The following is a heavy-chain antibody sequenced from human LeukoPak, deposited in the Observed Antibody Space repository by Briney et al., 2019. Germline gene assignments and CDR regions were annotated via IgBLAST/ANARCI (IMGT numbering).Heavy chain of an antibody. CDR2: IIPIFGTA. Sequence: SVKVSCKASGGTFSSYAISWVRQAPGQGLEWMGGIIPIFGTANYAQKFQGRVTMTRNTSISTAYMELSSLRSEDTAVYYCARETEESSDWYVGSSYSWFDPWGQGSLVTVSS. J-gene: IGHJ5*02. D-gene: IGHD6-19*01. V-gene: IGHV1-69*05. CDR3: ARETEESSDWYVGSSYSWFDP. CDR1: GGTFSSYA.